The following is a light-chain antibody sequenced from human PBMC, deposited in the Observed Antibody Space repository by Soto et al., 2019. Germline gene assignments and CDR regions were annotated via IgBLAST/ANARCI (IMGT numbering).Light chain of an antibody. V-gene: IGKV3-11*01. CDR1: HSVDFF. Sequence: EIVLTLSPATLSLSPGERATLSCRASHSVDFFLAWYQQKPGQPPRLLMYDASNRATGTPARFSGSGSGTDFTLTISRLEPEDFAVYYCQQYGSSGTFGQGTKVDIK. J-gene: IGKJ1*01. CDR2: DAS. CDR3: QQYGSSGT.